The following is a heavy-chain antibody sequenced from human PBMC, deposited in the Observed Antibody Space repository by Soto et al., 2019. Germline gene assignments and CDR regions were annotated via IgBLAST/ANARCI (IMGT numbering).Heavy chain of an antibody. CDR2: IYYSGST. V-gene: IGHV4-30-4*01. D-gene: IGHD5-18*01. CDR1: GGSISSGDYY. CDR3: ARDADTAMVTGYYYGMDV. Sequence: PSETLSLTCTVSGGSISSGDYYWSWIRQPPGKGLEWIGYIYYSGSTYYNPSLKSRVTISVDTSKNQFSLKLSSVTAADTAVYYCARDADTAMVTGYYYGMDVWGQGTTVTVSS. J-gene: IGHJ6*02.